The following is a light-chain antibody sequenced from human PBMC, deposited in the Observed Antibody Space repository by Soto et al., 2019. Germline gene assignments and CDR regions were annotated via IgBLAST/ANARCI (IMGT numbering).Light chain of an antibody. CDR2: VAS. Sequence: EIVLTQSPATLSVSPGERATLSCRASQSVNQKLGWYQQKPGQAPRLLIYVASYRATGIPARFSGSGSGTEYTLTISNLQAEDFAVYHCQQYHHFPPTFGQGTTLEI. CDR1: QSVNQK. CDR3: QQYHHFPPT. J-gene: IGKJ1*01. V-gene: IGKV3-15*01.